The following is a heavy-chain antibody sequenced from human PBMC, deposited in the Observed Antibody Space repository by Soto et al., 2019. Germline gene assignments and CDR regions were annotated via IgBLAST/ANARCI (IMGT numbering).Heavy chain of an antibody. D-gene: IGHD3-22*01. CDR1: GFTFSSYS. CDR3: ARDSYDSSGYYSTLNY. CDR2: ISSSSSTI. Sequence: EVQLVESGGGLVQPGGSLRLSCAASGFTFSSYSMNWVRQAPGKGLEWVSYISSSSSTIYYADSVKGRFTISRDNAKNSLSLQMNSLRAEDTAVYYCARDSYDSSGYYSTLNYWGQGTLVTVSS. J-gene: IGHJ4*02. V-gene: IGHV3-48*01.